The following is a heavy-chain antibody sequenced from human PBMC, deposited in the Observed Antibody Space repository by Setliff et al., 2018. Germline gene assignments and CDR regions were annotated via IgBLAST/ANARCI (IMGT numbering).Heavy chain of an antibody. CDR2: IYTGGST. CDR1: GGSISSASYY. J-gene: IGHJ6*03. CDR3: ARVSGFLYVDV. D-gene: IGHD3-3*01. V-gene: IGHV4-61*09. Sequence: SETLSLTCTVSGGSISSASYYWGWIRQPAGKGLEWIGYIYTGGSTIYNPSLRSRVTISGDTSGNQFSLQLNSVTAADTAVYYCARVSGFLYVDVWGKGTTVTVSS.